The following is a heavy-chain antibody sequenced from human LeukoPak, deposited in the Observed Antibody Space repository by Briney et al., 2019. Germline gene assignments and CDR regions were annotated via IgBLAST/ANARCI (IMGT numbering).Heavy chain of an antibody. D-gene: IGHD6-19*01. V-gene: IGHV3-11*01. CDR2: ISSSGSTI. CDR1: GFTFSDYY. Sequence: GGSLRLSCAASGFTFSDYYMSWIRQAPGKGLEWVSYISSSGSTIYYADSVKGRFTVSRDNAKNSLYLQMNSLRAEDTAVYYCARDLDGGYSSGWYDYWGQGTLVTVSS. CDR3: ARDLDGGYSSGWYDY. J-gene: IGHJ4*02.